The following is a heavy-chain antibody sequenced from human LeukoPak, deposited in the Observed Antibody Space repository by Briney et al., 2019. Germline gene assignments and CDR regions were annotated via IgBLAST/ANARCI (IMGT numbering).Heavy chain of an antibody. CDR2: IYYSGST. CDR3: ARDLLSTAGYFDY. V-gene: IGHV4-59*01. Sequence: SETLSLTCTVSGGSIISYYWSWIRQPPGKGLEWIGYIYYSGSTNYNPSLKSRVTIPVDTSKNQFSLNLNSVTAADTAVYYCARDLLSTAGYFDYWGQGTLVTVSS. D-gene: IGHD6-19*01. J-gene: IGHJ4*02. CDR1: GGSIISYY.